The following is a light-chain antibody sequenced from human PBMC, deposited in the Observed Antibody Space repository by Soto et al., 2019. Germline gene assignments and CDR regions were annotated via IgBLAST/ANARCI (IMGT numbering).Light chain of an antibody. V-gene: IGKV1-33*01. CDR3: QQYDNLPLFT. CDR1: QDISNY. CDR2: DAS. J-gene: IGKJ3*01. Sequence: DIQMTQSPSSLSASVGDRVTITCQASQDISNYLNWYQQKPGKAPKLLIYDASNLETGVQSRFSGSGSGTDFNFTISSMQPEDIATYYCQQYDNLPLFTFGPGTKVDIK.